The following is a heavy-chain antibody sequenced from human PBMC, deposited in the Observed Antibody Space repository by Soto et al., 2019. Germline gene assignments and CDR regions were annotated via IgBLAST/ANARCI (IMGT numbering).Heavy chain of an antibody. Sequence: SETLSLTCTVSGGSISSSSYYWGWIRQPPGKGLEWIGSIYYSGSTYYNPSLKSRVTISVDTSKNQFSLKLSSVTAADTAVYYCARRVSGSWYGWGYWDAFDIWGQGTMVTVSS. D-gene: IGHD6-13*01. CDR1: GGSISSSSYY. CDR2: IYYSGST. J-gene: IGHJ3*02. CDR3: ARRVSGSWYGWGYWDAFDI. V-gene: IGHV4-39*01.